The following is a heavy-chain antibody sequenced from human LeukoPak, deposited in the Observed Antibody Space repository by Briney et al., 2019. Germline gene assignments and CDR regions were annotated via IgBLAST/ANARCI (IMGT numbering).Heavy chain of an antibody. V-gene: IGHV3-21*01. Sequence: GGSLRLSCAASGFTSSSYSMNWVRQAPGKGLEWVSSISSSSSYIYYADSVKGRFTISRDNAKNSLYLQMNSLRAEDTAVYYCARGWVDTAYDYWGQGTLVTVSS. CDR1: GFTSSSYS. D-gene: IGHD5-18*01. CDR2: ISSSSSYI. J-gene: IGHJ4*02. CDR3: ARGWVDTAYDY.